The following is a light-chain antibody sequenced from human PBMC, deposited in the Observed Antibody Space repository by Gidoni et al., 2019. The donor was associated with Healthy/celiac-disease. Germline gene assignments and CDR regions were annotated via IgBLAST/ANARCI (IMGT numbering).Light chain of an antibody. CDR3: QQYGSSPPYT. CDR1: QSVRSSY. J-gene: IGKJ2*01. CDR2: GAS. Sequence: VLTQSPGTLSLSPGERATLSCRASQSVRSSYLAWYQQKPGQAPRLLIYGASSRATGIPDRFSGSGSGTDFTLTISRLEPEDFAVYYCQQYGSSPPYTFXXXTKLEIK. V-gene: IGKV3-20*01.